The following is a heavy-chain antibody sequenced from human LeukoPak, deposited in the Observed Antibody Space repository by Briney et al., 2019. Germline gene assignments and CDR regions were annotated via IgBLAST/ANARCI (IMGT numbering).Heavy chain of an antibody. D-gene: IGHD5-12*01. CDR2: IYHSGST. Sequence: TPSQTLSLTCAVSGGSISSDGYSWSWIRQPPGKGLEWIGYIYHSGSTYYNPSLKSRVTISVDTSKNQFSLKLSSVTAADTAVYYCARGGGYASPIGYWGQGALVTVSS. V-gene: IGHV4-30-2*01. J-gene: IGHJ4*02. CDR3: ARGGGYASPIGY. CDR1: GGSISSDGYS.